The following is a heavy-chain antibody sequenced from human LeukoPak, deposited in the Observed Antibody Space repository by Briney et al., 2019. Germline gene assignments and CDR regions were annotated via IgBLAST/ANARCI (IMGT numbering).Heavy chain of an antibody. D-gene: IGHD4-11*01. CDR2: IYTSGST. J-gene: IGHJ6*02. CDR1: GGSISSGSYY. V-gene: IGHV4-61*02. Sequence: PSETLSLTCTVSGGSISSGSYYWSWTRQPAGKGLEWIGRIYTSGSTNYNPSLKSRVTISVDTSKNQFSLKLSSVTAADTAVYYCARSRVDYNPPDYYYYGMDVWGQGTTVTVSS. CDR3: ARSRVDYNPPDYYYYGMDV.